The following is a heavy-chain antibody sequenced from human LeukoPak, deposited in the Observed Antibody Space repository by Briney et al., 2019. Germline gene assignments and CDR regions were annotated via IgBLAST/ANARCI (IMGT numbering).Heavy chain of an antibody. CDR1: GGSIGSSYYY. D-gene: IGHD6-6*01. CDR3: ARHRIAARGSFDY. Sequence: SETLSLTCTVSGGSIGSSYYYWGWIRQPPGRGLEWIGSTYYSGSTYYNPSLKSRVTTSEDTSQNQFSLRLNSVTAADTAVYYCARHRIAARGSFDYWGQGTLVTVSS. J-gene: IGHJ4*02. CDR2: TYYSGST. V-gene: IGHV4-39*01.